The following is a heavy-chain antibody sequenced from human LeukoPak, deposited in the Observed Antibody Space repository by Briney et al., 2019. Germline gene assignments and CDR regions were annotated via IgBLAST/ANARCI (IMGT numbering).Heavy chain of an antibody. CDR1: GGTFSSYA. V-gene: IGHV1-69*13. D-gene: IGHD3-16*01. CDR3: ATPPVGGDAFDI. Sequence: SVKVSCKASGGTFSSYAISWVRQAPGQGLEWMGGIIPIFGAANYAQKFQGRVTITADESTSTAYMELSSLRSEDTAVYYCATPPVGGDAFDIWGQGTMVTVSS. CDR2: IIPIFGAA. J-gene: IGHJ3*02.